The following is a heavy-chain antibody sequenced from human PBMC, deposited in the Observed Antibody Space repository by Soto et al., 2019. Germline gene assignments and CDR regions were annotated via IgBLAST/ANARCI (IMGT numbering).Heavy chain of an antibody. CDR3: ATRITVFGLLIPPFDP. CDR2: INHTGGT. Sequence: PSETLSLTCAVYGGSVNGYYWNWIRQPPGKGLEWIGEINHTGGTHYNPSLKSRVTMSVDTSKNQFSLRLSSVPAADTAIYYCATRITVFGLLIPPFDPWGQGTLVTVSS. V-gene: IGHV4-34*01. CDR1: GGSVNGYY. D-gene: IGHD3-3*01. J-gene: IGHJ5*02.